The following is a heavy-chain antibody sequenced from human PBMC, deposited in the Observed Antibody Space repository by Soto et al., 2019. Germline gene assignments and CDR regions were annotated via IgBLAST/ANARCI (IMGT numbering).Heavy chain of an antibody. CDR1: GGSISSGGYY. CDR3: ARNGLAPTMVVTAPGYYYGMDV. V-gene: IGHV4-31*03. Sequence: QVQLQESGPGLVKPSQTLSLTCTVSGGSISSGGYYWSWIRQHPGKGLEWIGYIYYSGSTYYNPSLKRRVTISVDTSKNQFSLKLSSVTAADTAVYYCARNGLAPTMVVTAPGYYYGMDVWGQGTTVTVSS. CDR2: IYYSGST. J-gene: IGHJ6*02. D-gene: IGHD2-21*02.